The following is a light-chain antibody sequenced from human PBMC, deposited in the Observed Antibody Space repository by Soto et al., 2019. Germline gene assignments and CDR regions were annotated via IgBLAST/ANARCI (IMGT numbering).Light chain of an antibody. CDR2: HAS. J-gene: IGKJ3*01. Sequence: DIQMTQSPSSLSASVGDRVTITCRASQGINNYLAWYQQRPGQVPKLLIYHASTLQSGVPSRFSGSGSGTDFTLTISSLQPEDAATYYCQKYYSAVFTFGPGTKVDI. V-gene: IGKV1-27*01. CDR3: QKYYSAVFT. CDR1: QGINNY.